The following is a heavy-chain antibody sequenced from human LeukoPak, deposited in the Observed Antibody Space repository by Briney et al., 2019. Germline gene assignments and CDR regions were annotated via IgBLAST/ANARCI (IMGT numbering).Heavy chain of an antibody. CDR3: ARGRGGTYYWYDP. CDR2: SYTSGST. Sequence: SETLSLTCTVSGGSINSDSYQWSWIRQPAGKGMEWIGRSYTSGSTNYDPSLKNRATISVDTSKNQFSLKLTSVTAADTAVYYYARGRGGTYYWYDPWGQGTLVTVSS. J-gene: IGHJ5*02. V-gene: IGHV4-61*02. D-gene: IGHD1-26*01. CDR1: GGSINSDSYQ.